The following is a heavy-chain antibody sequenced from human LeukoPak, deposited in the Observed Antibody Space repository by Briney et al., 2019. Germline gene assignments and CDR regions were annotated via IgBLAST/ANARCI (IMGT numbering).Heavy chain of an antibody. CDR3: ARVNYGDIYYYYYYMDV. D-gene: IGHD4-17*01. CDR1: GFTFSSYS. J-gene: IGHJ6*03. CDR2: ISSSSSYI. V-gene: IGHV3-21*01. Sequence: PGGSLRLSCAASGFTFSSYSMNWVRQAPGKGLEWVSSISSSSSYIYYADSVKGRFTISRDNAKNSLYLQMNSLRAEDTAVYYCARVNYGDIYYYYYYMDVWGKGTTVTVPS.